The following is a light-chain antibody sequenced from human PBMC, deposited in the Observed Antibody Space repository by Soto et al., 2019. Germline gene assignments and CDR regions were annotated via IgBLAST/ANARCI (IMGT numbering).Light chain of an antibody. V-gene: IGLV1-47*01. Sequence: QSVLTQPPSASGTPGQRVCISCSGSISNIGSNYVYWYQQLPGTAPKVLSNRNDQRPSGVPDRFSGSKSGTSASLAISGLRSEDEADYYCAAWDDSLRSYVFGTGTKLTVL. CDR3: AAWDDSLRSYV. CDR2: RND. CDR1: ISNIGSNY. J-gene: IGLJ1*01.